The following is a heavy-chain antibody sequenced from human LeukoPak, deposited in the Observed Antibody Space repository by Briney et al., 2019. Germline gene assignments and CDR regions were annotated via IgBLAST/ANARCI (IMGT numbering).Heavy chain of an antibody. J-gene: IGHJ6*02. D-gene: IGHD3-10*01. CDR2: ISGSGGST. CDR1: GFTFSSYA. Sequence: GGSLRLSCAASGFTFSSYAMSWVRQAPGKGLEWVSAISGSGGSTYYADSVKGRFTISRDNSKNTLYLQMSSLRAEDTAVYYCAKEQDYYGSGSPVYYYYGMDVWGQGTTVTVSS. V-gene: IGHV3-23*01. CDR3: AKEQDYYGSGSPVYYYYGMDV.